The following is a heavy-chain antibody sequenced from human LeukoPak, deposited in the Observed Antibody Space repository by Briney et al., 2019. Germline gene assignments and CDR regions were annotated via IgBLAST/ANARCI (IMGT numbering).Heavy chain of an antibody. V-gene: IGHV3-30-3*01. CDR3: ARDSPVFDFWSGYRSEYYFDY. CDR2: ISYDGSNK. D-gene: IGHD3-3*01. Sequence: PGRSLRLSCAASGLTFSGYAMHWVRQAPGKGLEWVAVISYDGSNKYYADSVKGRFTISRDNSKNTLYLQMNSLRAEDTAVYYCARDSPVFDFWSGYRSEYYFDYWGQGTLVTVSS. CDR1: GLTFSGYA. J-gene: IGHJ4*02.